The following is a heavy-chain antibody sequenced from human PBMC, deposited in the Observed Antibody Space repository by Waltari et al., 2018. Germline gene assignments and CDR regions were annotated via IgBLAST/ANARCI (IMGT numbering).Heavy chain of an antibody. CDR1: GGTFSSYA. CDR3: ASPASIAVAGTRYFQH. CDR2: IIPIFGTA. J-gene: IGHJ1*01. D-gene: IGHD6-19*01. Sequence: QVQLVQSGAEVKKPGSSVKVSCKASGGTFSSYALSWLRPAPGQGLEWMGGIIPIFGTANYAQKFQGRVTITADESTSTAYMELSSLRSEDTAVYYCASPASIAVAGTRYFQHWGQGTLVTVSS. V-gene: IGHV1-69*01.